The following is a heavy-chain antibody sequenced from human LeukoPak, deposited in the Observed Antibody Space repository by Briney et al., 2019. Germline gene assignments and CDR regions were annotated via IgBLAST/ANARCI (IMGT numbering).Heavy chain of an antibody. Sequence: SETLSLTCAVYGGSFSGYYWSWIRQPPGKGLEWIGEINHSGSTNYNPSLKSRVTISVDTSKNQFSLKLSSVTDADTDVYYCARAPGSYSYGYRRRLYYFDSWGQGTLVTVSS. V-gene: IGHV4-34*01. CDR1: GGSFSGYY. J-gene: IGHJ4*02. CDR2: INHSGST. CDR3: ARAPGSYSYGYRRRLYYFDS. D-gene: IGHD5-18*01.